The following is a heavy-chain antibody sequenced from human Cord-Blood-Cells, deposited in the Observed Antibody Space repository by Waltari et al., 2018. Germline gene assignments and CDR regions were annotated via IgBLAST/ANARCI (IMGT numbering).Heavy chain of an antibody. CDR2: IYYSGST. Sequence: QVQLQESGPGLVQPPQTLSLTCTVSGGSISSGGYSWSWIRQHPGKGLEWIGYIYYSGSTDYNPSLKSRVTISVDTSKNQFSLKLSSVTAADTAVYYCARGLSWNWFDPWGQGTLVTVSS. V-gene: IGHV4-31*03. J-gene: IGHJ5*02. CDR3: ARGLSWNWFDP. CDR1: GGSISSGGYS.